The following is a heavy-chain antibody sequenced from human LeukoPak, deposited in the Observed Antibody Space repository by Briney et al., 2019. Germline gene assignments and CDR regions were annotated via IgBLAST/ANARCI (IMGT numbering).Heavy chain of an antibody. D-gene: IGHD6-19*01. Sequence: SETLSLTCAVYGGSFSGYYWSWIRQPPGKGLEWIGEINHSGSTNYNPSLKSRVTISVDTSKNQFPLKLSSVTAADTAVYYCARARGAVAGYFDYWGQGTLVTVSS. CDR2: INHSGST. J-gene: IGHJ4*02. CDR3: ARARGAVAGYFDY. CDR1: GGSFSGYY. V-gene: IGHV4-34*01.